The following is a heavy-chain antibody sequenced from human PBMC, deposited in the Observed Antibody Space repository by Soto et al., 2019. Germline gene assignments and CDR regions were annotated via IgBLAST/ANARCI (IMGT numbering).Heavy chain of an antibody. J-gene: IGHJ4*02. D-gene: IGHD2-8*02. V-gene: IGHV4-59*01. CDR1: NGSISDYY. CDR3: ARDKITGLFDY. CDR2: IYYSGST. Sequence: SETLSLTCTVSNGSISDYYWSWVRQPPGKGLEWIGYIYYSGSTKYNPSLKSRVTISLDTSKNQFSLKLRSVTAADTAVYYCARDKITGLFDYWGQGTLVTVSS.